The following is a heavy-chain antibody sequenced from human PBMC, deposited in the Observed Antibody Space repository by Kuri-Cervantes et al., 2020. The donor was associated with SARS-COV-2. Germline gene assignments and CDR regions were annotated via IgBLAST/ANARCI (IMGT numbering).Heavy chain of an antibody. CDR2: ISSSSSYI. CDR1: GFTFSSYS. CDR3: AKSPTPYCSSTSCYSYYYYYMDV. D-gene: IGHD2-2*01. J-gene: IGHJ6*03. V-gene: IGHV3-21*01. Sequence: GESLKISCAASGFTFSSYSMNWVRQAPGKGLEWVSSISSSSSYIYYADSVKGRFTISRDNSKNTLYLQMNSLRAEDTAVYHCAKSPTPYCSSTSCYSYYYYYMDVWGKGTTVTVSS.